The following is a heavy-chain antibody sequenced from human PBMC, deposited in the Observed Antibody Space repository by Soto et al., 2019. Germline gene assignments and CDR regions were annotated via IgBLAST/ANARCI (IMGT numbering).Heavy chain of an antibody. CDR2: IYYSGST. J-gene: IGHJ4*02. V-gene: IGHV4-59*01. Sequence: QVQLQESGPGLVKPSETLSLTCTVSGGSISSYYWSWIRQPPGKGLEWIGYIYYSGSTNYNPSLKSRVTRSVATSKNQCSLKLSSVTAADTAVYYCATVGHDYAITRDYWGQGTLVTVSS. CDR3: ATVGHDYAITRDY. CDR1: GGSISSYY. D-gene: IGHD4-17*01.